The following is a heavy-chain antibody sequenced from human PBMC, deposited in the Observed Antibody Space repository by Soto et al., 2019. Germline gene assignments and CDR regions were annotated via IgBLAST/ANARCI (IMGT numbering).Heavy chain of an antibody. CDR3: ARHPGVRGYYSGMDV. D-gene: IGHD2-8*01. CDR2: IIPIFGTA. CDR1: GGTFSSYA. J-gene: IGHJ6*02. V-gene: IGHV1-69*05. Sequence: QVQLVQSGAEVKKPGSSVKVSCKASGGTFSSYAISWVRQAPGQGLEWMGGIIPIFGTANYAQKFQGRVTXTXXXSXXTAYMELSSLRSEDTAVYYCARHPGVRGYYSGMDVWGQGTTVTVSS.